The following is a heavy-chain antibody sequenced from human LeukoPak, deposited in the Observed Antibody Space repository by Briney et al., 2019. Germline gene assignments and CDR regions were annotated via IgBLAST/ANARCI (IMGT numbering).Heavy chain of an antibody. CDR2: IYTSGST. Sequence: SQTLSLTCTVSGVSISSGRYYWSWLRQPAGKGLEWIVRIYTSGSTNYNPSLKSRVTISVDTSKNQSCLKLSSVTAADTAVYYCALEGGYWGQGTLVTVSS. J-gene: IGHJ4*02. CDR1: GVSISSGRYY. V-gene: IGHV4-61*02. CDR3: ALEGGY.